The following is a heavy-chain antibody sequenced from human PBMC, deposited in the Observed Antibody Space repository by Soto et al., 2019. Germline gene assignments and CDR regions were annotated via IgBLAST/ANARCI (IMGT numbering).Heavy chain of an antibody. J-gene: IGHJ5*02. CDR1: GYSFTSYW. D-gene: IGHD3-3*01. CDR2: IYPGDSDT. CDR3: ARAQTIFGVVIGDNWFDP. V-gene: IGHV5-51*01. Sequence: GESLKISCKGSGYSFTSYWIGWVRQMPGKGLEWMGIIYPGDSDTRYSPSFQGQVTISADKSISTAYLQWSSLKASDTAMYYCARAQTIFGVVIGDNWFDPWGQGTLVTVSS.